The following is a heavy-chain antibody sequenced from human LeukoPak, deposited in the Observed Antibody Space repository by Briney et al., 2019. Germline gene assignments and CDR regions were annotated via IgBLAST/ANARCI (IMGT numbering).Heavy chain of an antibody. CDR2: ISGSGGST. CDR1: GFTFSSYA. V-gene: IGHV3-23*01. CDR3: AKDAALAPMTTVSRRTY. D-gene: IGHD4-17*01. Sequence: PGGSLRLSCAASGFTFSSYAMSWVRQAPGKGLEWVSAISGSGGSTYYADSVKGRSTISRDNSKNTLYLQMNSLRAEDTAVYYCAKDAALAPMTTVSRRTYWGQGTLVTVSS. J-gene: IGHJ4*02.